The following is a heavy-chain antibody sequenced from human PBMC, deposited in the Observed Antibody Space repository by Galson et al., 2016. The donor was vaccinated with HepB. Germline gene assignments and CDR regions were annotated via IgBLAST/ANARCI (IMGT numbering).Heavy chain of an antibody. CDR2: ISSSSSPI. D-gene: IGHD3-10*01. Sequence: SLRLSCAASGFTFSNYGMNWVRQAPGKGLEWVSYISSSSSPIYYTDSVKGRFTISRDDSKNSLYLHMSSLRVADTAVYYCVRPSNYSSPAYYYYAMDVWGQGTTVTVSS. J-gene: IGHJ6*02. V-gene: IGHV3-48*04. CDR1: GFTFSNYG. CDR3: VRPSNYSSPAYYYYAMDV.